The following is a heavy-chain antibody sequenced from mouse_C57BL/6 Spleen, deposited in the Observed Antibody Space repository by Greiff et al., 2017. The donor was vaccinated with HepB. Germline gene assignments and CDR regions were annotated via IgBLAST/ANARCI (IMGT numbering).Heavy chain of an antibody. D-gene: IGHD1-1*01. CDR2: IYPGDGDT. J-gene: IGHJ3*01. V-gene: IGHV1-82*01. Sequence: LQESGPELVKPGASVKISCKASGYAFSSSWMNWVKQRPGKGLEWIGRIYPGDGDTNYNGKFKGKATLTADKSSSTAYMQLSSLTSEDSAVSFYARKGSSYVPFAYWGQGTLVTVSA. CDR1: GYAFSSSW. CDR3: ARKGSSYVPFAY.